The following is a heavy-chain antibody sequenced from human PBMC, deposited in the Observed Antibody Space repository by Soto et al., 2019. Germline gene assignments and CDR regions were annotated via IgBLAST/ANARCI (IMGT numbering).Heavy chain of an antibody. V-gene: IGHV3-9*01. J-gene: IGHJ4*02. D-gene: IGHD2-8*01. CDR2: ISWNSGSI. CDR1: GFTFDDYA. Sequence: GGSLRLSCAASGFTFDDYAMHWGRQAPGKGLEWVSGISWNSGSIGYADSVKGRFTISRDNAKNSLYLQMNSLRAEDTALYYCAKDLGYCTNGVCSVFDYWGQGTLVTVST. CDR3: AKDLGYCTNGVCSVFDY.